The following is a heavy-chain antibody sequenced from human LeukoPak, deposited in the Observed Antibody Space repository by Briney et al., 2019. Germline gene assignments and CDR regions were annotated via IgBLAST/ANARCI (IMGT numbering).Heavy chain of an antibody. D-gene: IGHD6-13*01. Sequence: PGGSLRLSCAASGFTVSNNYMSWVRQAPGKGLEWVSVIYSGGSTYYADSVKGRFTISRDTSKNTLSLQMNSLRAEDTAVYYCARDGAAAVPRWGQGTLVTVSS. J-gene: IGHJ4*02. V-gene: IGHV3-53*01. CDR2: IYSGGST. CDR1: GFTVSNNY. CDR3: ARDGAAAVPR.